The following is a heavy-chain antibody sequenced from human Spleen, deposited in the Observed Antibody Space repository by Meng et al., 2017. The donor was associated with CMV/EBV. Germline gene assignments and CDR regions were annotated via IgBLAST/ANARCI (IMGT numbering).Heavy chain of an antibody. CDR3: ARGGGYYYYGMDV. D-gene: IGHD4-23*01. Sequence: ESLKISCAASGFTFSSYSINWVRQAPGEGLEWIGYIYYSRSTNYNPSLKSRVTISVDTSKNQFSLKLSSVTAADTAVYYCARGGGYYYYGMDVWGQGTTVTVSS. CDR2: IYYSRST. CDR1: GFTFSSYS. J-gene: IGHJ6*02. V-gene: IGHV4-59*01.